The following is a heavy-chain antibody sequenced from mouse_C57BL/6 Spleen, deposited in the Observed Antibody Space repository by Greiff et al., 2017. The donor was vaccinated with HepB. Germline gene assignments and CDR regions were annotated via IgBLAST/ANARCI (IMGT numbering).Heavy chain of an antibody. CDR3: ARSSDDYYGSRAYFDY. Sequence: VQLQQSGPELVKPGASVKLSCKASGYTFTSYDINWVKQRPGQGLEWIGWIYPRDGSTKYNEKFKGKATLTVDTSSSTAYMELHSLTSEDAAVYCCARSSDDYYGSRAYFDYWGQGTTLTVSS. J-gene: IGHJ2*01. CDR1: GYTFTSYD. CDR2: IYPRDGST. D-gene: IGHD1-1*01. V-gene: IGHV1-85*01.